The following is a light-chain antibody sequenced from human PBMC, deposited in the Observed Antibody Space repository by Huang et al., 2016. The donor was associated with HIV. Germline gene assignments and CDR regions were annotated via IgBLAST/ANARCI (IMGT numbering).Light chain of an antibody. V-gene: IGKV2-29*02. CDR3: MQGIHLPIT. CDR2: EVS. Sequence: DIVMTQTPLSLSVTPGQPASISCKSSQSLLHSDGKTYLYWYLQKPGQSPQRLIYEVSSRVSGVPDRFSGSGSGTDFTLKISRVEAEDVGVYYCMQGIHLPITFGQGTRLEIK. CDR1: QSLLHSDGKTY. J-gene: IGKJ5*01.